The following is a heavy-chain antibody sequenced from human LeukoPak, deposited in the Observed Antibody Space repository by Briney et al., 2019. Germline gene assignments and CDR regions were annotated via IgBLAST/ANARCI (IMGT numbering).Heavy chain of an antibody. CDR3: AEDHYSNYATPYYMDV. D-gene: IGHD4-11*01. CDR1: GFTFSSYA. Sequence: GGSLRLSCAASGFTFSSYAMSWVRQAPGKGLEWVSAISGSGGSTYYADSVKGRFTISRDNSKNTLYLQMNSLRAEDTAVYYCAEDHYSNYATPYYMDVWGKGTTVTVSS. V-gene: IGHV3-23*01. CDR2: ISGSGGST. J-gene: IGHJ6*03.